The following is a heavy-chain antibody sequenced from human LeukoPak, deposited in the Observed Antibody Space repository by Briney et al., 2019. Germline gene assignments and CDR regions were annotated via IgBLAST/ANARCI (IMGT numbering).Heavy chain of an antibody. CDR1: GFSFSSYG. D-gene: IGHD4-11*01. CDR3: AKPVQYQYYYYYYMDV. V-gene: IGHV3-30*02. J-gene: IGHJ6*03. Sequence: PGGSLRLSCAASGFSFSSYGIHWVRQAPGKGLEWVTFIRYDGSNKYYADSVKGRFTISRDNSKNTLYLQMNSLRAEDTAVYYCAKPVQYQYYYYYYMDVWGKGTTVTVSS. CDR2: IRYDGSNK.